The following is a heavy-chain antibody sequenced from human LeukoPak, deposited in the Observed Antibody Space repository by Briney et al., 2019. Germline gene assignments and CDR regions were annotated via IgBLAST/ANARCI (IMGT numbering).Heavy chain of an antibody. V-gene: IGHV3-30*18. CDR2: ISYDGNKK. J-gene: IGHJ4*02. D-gene: IGHD6-13*01. CDR1: GFTFSNYG. CDR3: AKTRPLDSSSWSHGDY. Sequence: GRSLRLSCAASGFTFSNYGIHWVRQAPGRGLEWVAVISYDGNKKYYADSVKGRFTTSRDNSKNTLYLQMNSLRAEDTAVYYCAKTRPLDSSSWSHGDYWGQGTLVTVSS.